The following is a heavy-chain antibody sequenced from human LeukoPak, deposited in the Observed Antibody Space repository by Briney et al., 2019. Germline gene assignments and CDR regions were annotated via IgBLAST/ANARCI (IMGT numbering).Heavy chain of an antibody. Sequence: SETLSLTCAVYGGSFSGYYWSWIRQPPGKGLEWIGEINHSGSTNYNPSLKSRVTISVDTSKNQFSLKLSSVTAADTAVYYCARGPCYPRRSSSTSCYYLLWGQGTLVTVSS. V-gene: IGHV4-34*01. CDR3: ARGPCYPRRSSSTSCYYLL. J-gene: IGHJ4*02. CDR2: INHSGST. D-gene: IGHD2-2*01. CDR1: GGSFSGYY.